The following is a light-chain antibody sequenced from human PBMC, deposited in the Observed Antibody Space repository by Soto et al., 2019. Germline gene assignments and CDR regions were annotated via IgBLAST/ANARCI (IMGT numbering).Light chain of an antibody. CDR3: QQYRTDPYT. Sequence: DIQMTQSPSTLSASVGDRVTISCRASQSISNYLAWYQQKPGRAPKLLMYKASNLESGVPARFSGSGSGTEFFLTISSLQPDDFATYYCQQYRTDPYTFGQGTQLEIK. J-gene: IGKJ2*01. V-gene: IGKV1-5*03. CDR2: KAS. CDR1: QSISNY.